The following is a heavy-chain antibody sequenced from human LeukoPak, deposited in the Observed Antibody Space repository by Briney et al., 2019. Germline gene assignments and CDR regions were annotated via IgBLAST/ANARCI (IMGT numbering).Heavy chain of an antibody. J-gene: IGHJ6*02. D-gene: IGHD2/OR15-2a*01. V-gene: IGHV4-30-2*01. Sequence: SQTLSLTCAVSGGSVSSGGFSWRWIRQPPGKGLECIGSISHTGSTYYNPSLKSRVTISVDSSKNQFSLKLSSMTAADTAVYYCAREGYFYGMDVWGQGTTVTVSS. CDR2: ISHTGST. CDR3: AREGYFYGMDV. CDR1: GGSVSSGGFS.